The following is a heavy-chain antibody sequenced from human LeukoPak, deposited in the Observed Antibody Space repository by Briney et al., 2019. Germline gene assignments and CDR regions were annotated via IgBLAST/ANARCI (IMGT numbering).Heavy chain of an antibody. V-gene: IGHV1-18*01. Sequence: GASVTLSFTASGYTFTIYGISWFRQSLRQALEWMVERSAYNGNTDYAQKHQARITMSTDTCTSTVYMGLRSLRSEHTAVYFCARDMLAVPSNWFDPCGQGTLVTVSS. J-gene: IGHJ5*02. D-gene: IGHD2-8*01. CDR3: ARDMLAVPSNWFDP. CDR2: RSAYNGNT. CDR1: GYTFTIYG.